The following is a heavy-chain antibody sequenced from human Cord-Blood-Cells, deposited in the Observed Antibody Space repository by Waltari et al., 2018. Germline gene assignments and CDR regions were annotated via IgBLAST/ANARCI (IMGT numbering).Heavy chain of an antibody. CDR3: ARENRYYGMDV. CDR2: IKQDGSGK. V-gene: IGHV3-7*01. D-gene: IGHD3-16*02. J-gene: IGHJ6*02. CDR1: GSTFSSYG. Sequence: EVQLVESGGGLVQPGGSLRPSCAASGSTFSSYGMSWVRQAPGKGLEWVANIKQDGSGKYYVDSVKGRFTISRDNAKNSLYLQMNSLRAEDTAVYYCARENRYYGMDVWGQGTTVTVSS.